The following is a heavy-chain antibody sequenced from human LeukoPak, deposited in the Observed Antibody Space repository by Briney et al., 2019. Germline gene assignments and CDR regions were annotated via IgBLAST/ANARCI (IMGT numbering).Heavy chain of an antibody. J-gene: IGHJ4*02. V-gene: IGHV4-31*03. CDR1: GGSISSGGYY. D-gene: IGHD4-23*01. Sequence: KASETLSLTCTVSGGSISSGGYYWSWIRQHPGKGLEWNVYIYYSGSTYYNPSLKSRVTISVDTSKNQFSLKLSSVTAADTGVYYCARGDYGGNEYYFDYWGQGTLVTVSS. CDR2: IYYSGST. CDR3: ARGDYGGNEYYFDY.